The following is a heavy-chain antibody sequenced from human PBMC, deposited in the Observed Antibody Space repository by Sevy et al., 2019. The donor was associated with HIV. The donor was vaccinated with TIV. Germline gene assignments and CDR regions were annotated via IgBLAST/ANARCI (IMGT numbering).Heavy chain of an antibody. CDR2: INPNNGGT. Sequence: ASVKVSCKVSGDSFTARYIHWVRQAPGQGLEWMGWINPNNGGTNYAHKFQGRITKTKDTAISTAFMEASRLTSDETAVYYSARDTTRLSYNYGSGGYYYGDFGMDVWGQGTTVTVS. J-gene: IGHJ6*02. CDR1: GDSFTARY. CDR3: ARDTTRLSYNYGSGGYYYGDFGMDV. V-gene: IGHV1-2*02. D-gene: IGHD3-10*01.